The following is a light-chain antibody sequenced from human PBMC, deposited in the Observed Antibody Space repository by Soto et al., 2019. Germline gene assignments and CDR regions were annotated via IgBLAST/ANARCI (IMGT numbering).Light chain of an antibody. Sequence: TVLAQSPCTPPLSPGERATLSCRASQSVSSSYLSWYQQKPGQAPRLLIYGASTRATGIPARFSGSGSGTEFTLTISSLQSEDFAVYYCQQYNNWPTCGQGTKVDIK. CDR3: QQYNNWPT. J-gene: IGKJ1*01. CDR1: QSVSSSY. CDR2: GAS. V-gene: IGKV3D-7*01.